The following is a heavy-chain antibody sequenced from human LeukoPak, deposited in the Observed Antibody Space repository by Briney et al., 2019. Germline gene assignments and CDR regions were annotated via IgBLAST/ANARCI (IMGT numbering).Heavy chain of an antibody. V-gene: IGHV5-51*01. CDR3: ARLGSSWDRMFFDY. J-gene: IGHJ4*02. CDR2: IYPDDSDT. CDR1: GYTFTISW. D-gene: IGHD6-13*01. Sequence: GDSLKISCKASGYTFTISWIAWVRQMPGKGLEWMGIIYPDDSDTRYSPSFQGQITISADRSFTTAYLQWSSLKASDTAIYYCARLGSSWDRMFFDYWGQGTPVTVSS.